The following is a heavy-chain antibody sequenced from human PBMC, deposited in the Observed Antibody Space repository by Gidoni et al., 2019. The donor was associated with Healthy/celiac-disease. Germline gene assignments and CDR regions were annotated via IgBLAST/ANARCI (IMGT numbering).Heavy chain of an antibody. J-gene: IGHJ4*02. D-gene: IGHD3-10*01. CDR2: INPSGGST. CDR3: ASNQAGTYYYGSGSYPSFDY. CDR1: GYTFTSYY. Sequence: QVQLVQSGAEVKKPGASVQVSCKASGYTFTSYYMHWVRQAPGQGLEWMGIINPSGGSTSYAQKFQGRVTMTRDTSTSTVYMELSSLRSEDTAVYYCASNQAGTYYYGSGSYPSFDYWGQGTLVTVSS. V-gene: IGHV1-46*03.